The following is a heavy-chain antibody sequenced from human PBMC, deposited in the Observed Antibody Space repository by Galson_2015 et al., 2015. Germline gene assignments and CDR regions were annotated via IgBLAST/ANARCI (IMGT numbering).Heavy chain of an antibody. CDR2: INPSGGST. D-gene: IGHD2-2*01. J-gene: IGHJ4*02. V-gene: IGHV1-46*01. Sequence: SCKASGYTFTSYYMHWVRQAPGQGLEWMGIINPSGGSTSYAQKFQGRVTMTRDTSTSTVYMELSSLRSEDTAVYYCARELLGYCSSTSCYVFDYWGQGTLVTVSS. CDR1: GYTFTSYY. CDR3: ARELLGYCSSTSCYVFDY.